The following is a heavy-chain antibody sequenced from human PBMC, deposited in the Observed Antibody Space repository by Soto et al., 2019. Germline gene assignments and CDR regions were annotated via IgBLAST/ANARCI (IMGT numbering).Heavy chain of an antibody. CDR1: GFTFSGSA. V-gene: IGHV3-73*01. D-gene: IGHD4-17*01. CDR3: TAPTVTTGFDY. CDR2: IRSKANNYAT. J-gene: IGHJ4*02. Sequence: EVQLVESGGGLVQPGGSLKLSCAASGFTFSGSAIHWVRQASGKGLEGVGRIRSKANNYATEYAASVKGRFSISREDSKDTAYLQMSSLQTDDTAVYYCTAPTVTTGFDYWGQGTLVTVSS.